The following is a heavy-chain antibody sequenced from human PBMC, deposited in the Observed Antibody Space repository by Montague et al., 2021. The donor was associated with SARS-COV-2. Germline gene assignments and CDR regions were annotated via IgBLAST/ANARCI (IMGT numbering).Heavy chain of an antibody. V-gene: IGHV4-39*01. CDR3: ARKDAGDWYFDL. J-gene: IGHJ2*01. CDR1: GGPISSSSYY. D-gene: IGHD1-1*01. CDR2: IYYSGTT. Sequence: SETLSLTCTVSGGPISSSSYYWGWIRQPPGKGPEWLGSIYYSGTTFYNPSLRSRVTMSVDTSKNQFSLRLSSVTAADTAVFYCARKDAGDWYFDLWGRGTLVTVSS.